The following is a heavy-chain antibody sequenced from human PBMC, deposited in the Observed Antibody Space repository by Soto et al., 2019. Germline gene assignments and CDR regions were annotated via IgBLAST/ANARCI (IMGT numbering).Heavy chain of an antibody. CDR1: GFTFSAYA. CDR2: ISGTSPST. J-gene: IGHJ4*02. CDR3: ANRIFGVEY. V-gene: IGHV3-23*01. Sequence: EVQLLESGGGLVQPGGPLRLSCAASGFTFSAYAMSWVRQAPGKGLEWVSAISGTSPSTYYADSVQGRFSISTDSSRKTLFLQMNTLRAEDTAVYFCANRIFGVEYWGQGTLVTVSS. D-gene: IGHD3-3*01.